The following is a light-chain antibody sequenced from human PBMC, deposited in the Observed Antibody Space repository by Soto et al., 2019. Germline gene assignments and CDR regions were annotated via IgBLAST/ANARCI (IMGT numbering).Light chain of an antibody. CDR3: QHYGSSPPNT. CDR1: QSVSNY. CDR2: GAS. J-gene: IGKJ2*01. Sequence: EIVLTQSPATLSLSSGERATLSCRASQSVSNYLAWYQQKPGQAPRLLIYGASSRATGIPDRFSGSGSGTDFTLIISRLEPEDFAVYYCQHYGSSPPNTFGQGTKLEIK. V-gene: IGKV3-20*01.